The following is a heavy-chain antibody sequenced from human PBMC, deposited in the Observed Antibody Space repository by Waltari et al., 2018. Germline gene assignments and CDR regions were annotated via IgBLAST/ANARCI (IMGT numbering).Heavy chain of an antibody. J-gene: IGHJ4*02. CDR2: ISGSGVHT. V-gene: IGHV3-23*04. Sequence: EVQLVESGGGLVQPGGSLRLSCAASGLTFSNYAMSWVRQAPGKGLEWVSTISGSGVHTNYPDSVRGRFTISRDNSKNTLYLQMNSLRAEDTAVYYCAKVPYGDYPPFYFDYWGQGTLVTVSS. D-gene: IGHD4-17*01. CDR1: GLTFSNYA. CDR3: AKVPYGDYPPFYFDY.